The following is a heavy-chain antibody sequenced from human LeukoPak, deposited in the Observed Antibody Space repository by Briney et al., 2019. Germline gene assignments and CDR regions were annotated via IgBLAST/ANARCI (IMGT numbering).Heavy chain of an antibody. Sequence: PSETLSLTCAVYGGSFSGYYWSWIRQPPGKGLEWIGEINHSGSTNYNPSLKSRVTISVDTSKNQFSLKLSSVTAADTAVYYGARFSGSGSHDAFDIWGQGTMVTVSS. CDR1: GGSFSGYY. CDR2: INHSGST. CDR3: ARFSGSGSHDAFDI. D-gene: IGHD3-10*01. J-gene: IGHJ3*02. V-gene: IGHV4-34*01.